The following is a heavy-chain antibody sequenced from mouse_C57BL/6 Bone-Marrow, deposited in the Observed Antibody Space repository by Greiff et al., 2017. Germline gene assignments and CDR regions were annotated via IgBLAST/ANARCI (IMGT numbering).Heavy chain of an antibody. CDR1: GYTFTSYW. CDR3: ARSDNWVPYYYAMDY. D-gene: IGHD4-1*01. CDR2: IHPNSGST. Sequence: QVQLKQPGAELVKPGASVKLSCKASGYTFTSYWMHWVKQRPGQGLEWIGMIHPNSGSTNYNEKFKSKVTLTVDKSSSTAYMQLSSLTSEDSAVYYCARSDNWVPYYYAMDYWGQGTSVTVSS. V-gene: IGHV1-64*01. J-gene: IGHJ4*01.